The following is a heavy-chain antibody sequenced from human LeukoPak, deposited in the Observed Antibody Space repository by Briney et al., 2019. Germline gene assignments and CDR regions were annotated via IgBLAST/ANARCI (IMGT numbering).Heavy chain of an antibody. CDR3: ARGTGEGYTYGRYYFDY. CDR2: INPNSGGT. Sequence: GASVKVSCKVSGYTLTELSMHWVRQAPGQGLEWMGWINPNSGGTDYAQKFQRRVTMTRDTSISTAYMELSRLRSDDTAVYYCARGTGEGYTYGRYYFDYWGQGTLVTVSS. J-gene: IGHJ4*02. CDR1: GYTLTELS. V-gene: IGHV1-2*02. D-gene: IGHD5-18*01.